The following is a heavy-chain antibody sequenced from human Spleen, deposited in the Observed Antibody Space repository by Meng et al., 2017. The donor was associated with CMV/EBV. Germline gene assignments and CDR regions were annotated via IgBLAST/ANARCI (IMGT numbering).Heavy chain of an antibody. CDR1: GFTFSGSA. V-gene: IGHV3-73*01. CDR3: TSSATDDIAARLYYYYGMDV. J-gene: IGHJ6*02. Sequence: ETLSLTCAASGFTFSGSAMHWVRQASGKGLEWVGRIRSKANSYATAYAASVKGRFTISRDDSKNTAYLQMNSLKTEDTAVYYCTSSATDDIAARLYYYYGMDVWGQGTTVTVSS. D-gene: IGHD6-6*01. CDR2: IRSKANSYAT.